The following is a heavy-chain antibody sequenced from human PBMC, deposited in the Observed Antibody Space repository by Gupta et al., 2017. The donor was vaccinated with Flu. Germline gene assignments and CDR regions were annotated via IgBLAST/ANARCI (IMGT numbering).Heavy chain of an antibody. CDR3: ARQYCSSTSCYRGWFDP. CDR2: IDWDDDK. V-gene: IGHV2-70*04. D-gene: IGHD2-2*02. J-gene: IGHJ5*02. Sequence: PGKALEWLARIDWDDDKFYSTSLKTRLTISKDTSKNQVVLTMTNMDPVDTATYYCARQYCSSTSCYRGWFDPWGQGTLVTVSS.